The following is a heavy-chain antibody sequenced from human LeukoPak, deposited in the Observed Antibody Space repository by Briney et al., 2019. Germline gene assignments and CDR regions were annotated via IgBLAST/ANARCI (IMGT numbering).Heavy chain of an antibody. D-gene: IGHD2-2*01. CDR3: ARAVALYQPLDY. J-gene: IGHJ4*02. Sequence: ASVNVSFKASGYIFTSYYMHWVRQAPGQGLEWMGVINPSGGSTTYAPRFQGRVTMTRDTSTSTVYMELSSLRSEDTAVYYCARAVALYQPLDYWGQGTLVTVSS. V-gene: IGHV1-46*01. CDR1: GYIFTSYY. CDR2: INPSGGST.